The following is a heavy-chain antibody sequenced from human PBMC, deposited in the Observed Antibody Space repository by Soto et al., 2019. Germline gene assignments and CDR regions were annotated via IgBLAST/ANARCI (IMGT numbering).Heavy chain of an antibody. CDR3: ARDGSVTMMVVVNYYYYYGMDV. CDR2: INPNSGGT. CDR1: GYTFTGYY. V-gene: IGHV1-2*02. D-gene: IGHD3-22*01. Sequence: ASVKVSCKASGYTFTGYYMHWVRQAPGQGLEWMGWINPNSGGTNYAQKFQGRVTMTRDTSISTAYMELSRLRSDDTAVYYCARDGSVTMMVVVNYYYYYGMDVWGQGTTVTV. J-gene: IGHJ6*02.